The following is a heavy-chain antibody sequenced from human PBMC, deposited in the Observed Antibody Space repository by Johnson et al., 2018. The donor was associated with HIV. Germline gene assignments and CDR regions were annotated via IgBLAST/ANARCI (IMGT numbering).Heavy chain of an antibody. CDR3: AKVLAGIAARPLTFDAFDI. Sequence: EVQLVESGGGLVQPGGSLRLSCAASGFTFSSYWMSWVRQAPGKGLEWVSAISGSGGSTYYADSVKGRFTISRDNSKNTLYLQMNSLRAEDTAVYYCAKVLAGIAARPLTFDAFDIWGQGTMVTVSS. V-gene: IGHV3-23*04. CDR1: GFTFSSYW. CDR2: ISGSGGST. D-gene: IGHD6-6*01. J-gene: IGHJ3*02.